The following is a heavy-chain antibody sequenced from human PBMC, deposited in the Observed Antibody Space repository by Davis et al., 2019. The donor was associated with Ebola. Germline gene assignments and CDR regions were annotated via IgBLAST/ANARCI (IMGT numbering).Heavy chain of an antibody. J-gene: IGHJ5*02. V-gene: IGHV4-61*08. D-gene: IGHD3-3*01. CDR1: GGSISSGGYS. CDR3: ARVDYDFWSGSKWWFDP. CDR2: INHSGST. Sequence: SETLSLTCAVSGGSISSGGYSWSWIRQPPGKGLEWIGEINHSGSTNYNPSLKSRVTISVDTSKNQFSLKLSSVTAADTAVYYCARVDYDFWSGSKWWFDPWGQGTLVTVSS.